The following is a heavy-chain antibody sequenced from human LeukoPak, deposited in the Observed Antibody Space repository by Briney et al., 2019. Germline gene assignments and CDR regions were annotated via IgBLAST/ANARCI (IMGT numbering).Heavy chain of an antibody. CDR1: GCTFTSSA. CDR3: ARDEGWFFDY. V-gene: IGHV7-4-1*02. CDR2: INTNTGNP. Sequence: ASVKVSFKASGCTFTSSAVNWVRQAPGQGLEWMGWINTNTGNPTYAQGFTGRFVFSLDTSVSTAYLQISSLKAEDTAVYYCARDEGWFFDYWGQGTLVTVSS. J-gene: IGHJ4*02. D-gene: IGHD2-15*01.